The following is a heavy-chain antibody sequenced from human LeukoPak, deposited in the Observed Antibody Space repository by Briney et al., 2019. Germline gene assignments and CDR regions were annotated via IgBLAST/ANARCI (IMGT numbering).Heavy chain of an antibody. CDR2: IYTSGST. CDR3: ARGLHADCTYAVCYDNWFDP. D-gene: IGHD2-8*01. CDR1: GGSISFYY. V-gene: IGHV4-4*07. J-gene: IGHJ5*02. Sequence: SETLSLTCTVSGGSISFYYWSWIRQPAGKGLEWIGRIYTSGSTNYNPSLKSRVTMSVDTSKNQFSLKLSSVTAADTAVYYCARGLHADCTYAVCYDNWFDPWGQGTLVTVSS.